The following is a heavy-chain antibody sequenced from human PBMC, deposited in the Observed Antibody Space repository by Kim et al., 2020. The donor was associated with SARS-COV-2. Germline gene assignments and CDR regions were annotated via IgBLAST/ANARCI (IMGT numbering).Heavy chain of an antibody. J-gene: IGHJ4*02. D-gene: IGHD3-9*01. Sequence: KGRFTTSRDDAKNSLYLQMNSLMDEDTAVYYCARDDHPGYYDILTGYDYWGQGTLVTVSS. CDR3: ARDDHPGYYDILTGYDY. V-gene: IGHV3-48*02.